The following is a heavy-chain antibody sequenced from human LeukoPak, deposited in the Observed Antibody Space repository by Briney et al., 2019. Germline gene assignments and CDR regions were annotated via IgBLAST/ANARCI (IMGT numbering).Heavy chain of an antibody. D-gene: IGHD3-10*01. CDR2: ISYDGSNK. CDR1: GFTFSRYS. CDR3: ARDLMVRGATPGYFDY. J-gene: IGHJ4*02. Sequence: GGSLRLSCAASGFTFSRYSMNWFRQVPGKGLEWVAVISYDGSNKYYADSVKGRFTISRDNSKNTLYLQMNSLRAEDTAVYYCARDLMVRGATPGYFDYWGQGTLVTVSS. V-gene: IGHV3-30*04.